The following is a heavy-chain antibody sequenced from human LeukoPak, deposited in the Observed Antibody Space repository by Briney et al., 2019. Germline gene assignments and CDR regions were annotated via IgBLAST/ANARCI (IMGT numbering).Heavy chain of an antibody. D-gene: IGHD2-15*01. CDR3: AKGSSFSTPYRGYCSGGSCYQREYYHYYMDV. CDR1: GFTFSSYA. Sequence: PGGSLRLSCAASGFTFSSYAMSWVRQAPGKGLEWVSAISGSGGSTYCADSVKGRFTISRDNSKNTLYLQMNSLRAEDTAVYYCAKGSSFSTPYRGYCSGGSCYQREYYHYYMDVWGKGTTVTVSS. V-gene: IGHV3-23*01. CDR2: ISGSGGST. J-gene: IGHJ6*03.